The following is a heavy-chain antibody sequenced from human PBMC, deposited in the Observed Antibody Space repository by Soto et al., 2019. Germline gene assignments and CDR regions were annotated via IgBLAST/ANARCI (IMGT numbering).Heavy chain of an antibody. Sequence: GASVKVSCKASGYTFTSYYMHWVRQAPGQGLEWMGIINPSGGSTSYAQKFQGRVTMTRDTSTSTVYMELSSLRSEDTAVYYCVRGGIVVVPAAIVHWFDPWGQGTLVTVSS. CDR1: GYTFTSYY. CDR3: VRGGIVVVPAAIVHWFDP. J-gene: IGHJ5*02. CDR2: INPSGGST. D-gene: IGHD2-2*02. V-gene: IGHV1-46*01.